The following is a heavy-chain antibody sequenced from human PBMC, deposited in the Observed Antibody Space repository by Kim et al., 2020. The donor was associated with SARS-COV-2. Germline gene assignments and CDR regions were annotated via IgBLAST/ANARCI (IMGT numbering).Heavy chain of an antibody. V-gene: IGHV1-69*01. Sequence: AQKFQGRVTITADESTSTAYMELSSLRSEDTAVYYCARVTGYDSSGYYSDYWGQGTLVTVSS. CDR3: ARVTGYDSSGYYSDY. D-gene: IGHD3-22*01. J-gene: IGHJ4*02.